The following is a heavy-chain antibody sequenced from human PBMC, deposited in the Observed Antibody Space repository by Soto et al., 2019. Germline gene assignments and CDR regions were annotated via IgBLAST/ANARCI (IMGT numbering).Heavy chain of an antibody. CDR3: ARGKWAGAAPPMDY. CDR1: GFTVSSNY. Sequence: GSVSVSCAASGFTVSSNYMRWVRQAPGKGLEWVSVIYSGGSTYYADSVKGRFTISRDNSKNTLYLQMNSLRAEDTAVYYCARGKWAGAAPPMDYWGQGTLVTVSS. J-gene: IGHJ4*02. V-gene: IGHV3-53*01. CDR2: IYSGGST. D-gene: IGHD2-15*01.